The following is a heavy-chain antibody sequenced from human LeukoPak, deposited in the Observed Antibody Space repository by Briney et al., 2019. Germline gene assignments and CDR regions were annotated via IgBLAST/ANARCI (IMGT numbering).Heavy chain of an antibody. CDR1: GGSFSGHY. V-gene: IGHV4-34*01. D-gene: IGHD3-10*01. Sequence: SETLSLTCAVSGGSFSGHYWSWIRQPPGRGLEWIGEINHSGSTNYSTALKSRVTISVDTSKNRFALKLTSVTAADTAVYYCARGLLVYYFGTGNHYPLDSWGQGTLVTVSS. CDR2: INHSGST. CDR3: ARGLLVYYFGTGNHYPLDS. J-gene: IGHJ4*02.